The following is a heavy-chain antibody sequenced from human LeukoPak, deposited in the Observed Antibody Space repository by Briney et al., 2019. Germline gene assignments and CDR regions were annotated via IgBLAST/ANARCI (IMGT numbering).Heavy chain of an antibody. V-gene: IGHV4-61*01. CDR2: IYYSGST. Sequence: PSETLSLTCTVSGGSVGSGSYYWSWIRQPPGKGLEWIGYIYYSGSTNYNPSLKSRVTISVDTSKNQFSLKLSSVTAADTAVYYCARDGGSSRANWFDPWGQGTLVTVSS. CDR3: ARDGGSSRANWFDP. D-gene: IGHD6-13*01. CDR1: GGSVGSGSYY. J-gene: IGHJ5*02.